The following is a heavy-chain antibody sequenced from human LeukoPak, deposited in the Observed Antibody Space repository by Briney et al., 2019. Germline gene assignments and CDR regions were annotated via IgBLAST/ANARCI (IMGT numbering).Heavy chain of an antibody. CDR3: GRDPLSFVTVPSTISEY. CDR2: ISAYNGNT. D-gene: IGHD2/OR15-2a*01. CDR1: NYTFNSYG. Sequence: EASVKVSCKASNYTFNSYGISWVRQAPGQGLQWVGWISAYNGNTNYAQKFQGRVTMTTETSTSTAYMELRSLTSDDTAIYYCGRDPLSFVTVPSTISEYWGQGTLLTVSS. J-gene: IGHJ4*02. V-gene: IGHV1-18*01.